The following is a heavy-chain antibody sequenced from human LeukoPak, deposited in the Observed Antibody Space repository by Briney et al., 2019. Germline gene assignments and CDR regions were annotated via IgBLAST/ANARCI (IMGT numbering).Heavy chain of an antibody. CDR1: GFTFSSYA. Sequence: QAGGSLRLSCAASGFTFSSYAMSWVRQAPGKGLEWVSAISGSGGSTYHADSVKGRFTISRDNSKNTLYLQMNSLRAEDTAVYYCAKALVVTGYYYYYMDVWGKGTTVTVSS. CDR3: AKALVVTGYYYYYMDV. D-gene: IGHD4-23*01. CDR2: ISGSGGST. V-gene: IGHV3-23*01. J-gene: IGHJ6*03.